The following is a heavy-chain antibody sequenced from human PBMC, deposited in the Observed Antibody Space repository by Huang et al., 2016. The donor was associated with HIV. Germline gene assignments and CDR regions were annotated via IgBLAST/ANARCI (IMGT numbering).Heavy chain of an antibody. Sequence: QVQLVQSGAEFKKPGASLKLSCAASGSIFTTYSIHWFRRVPGQSLQWLGWINTGNGRIPFLQSFNGRGILSRDLSAATVDMQLSGLTADDTATYFCARAARGDGYHGAFDVWGQGTMVTV. D-gene: IGHD2-2*03. J-gene: IGHJ3*01. CDR2: INTGNGRI. CDR3: ARAARGDGYHGAFDV. V-gene: IGHV1-3*04. CDR1: GSIFTTYS.